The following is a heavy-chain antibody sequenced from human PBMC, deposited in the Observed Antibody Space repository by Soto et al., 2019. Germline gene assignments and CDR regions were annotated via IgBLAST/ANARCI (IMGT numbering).Heavy chain of an antibody. Sequence: ASVKVSCKASGGTFSSYAISWVRQAPGQGLEWMGGIIPIFGTANYAQKFQGRVTITADESTSTAYMELSSLRSEDTAVYYCERGSVDTAMAPDCWGQGTLVTVSS. CDR3: ERGSVDTAMAPDC. V-gene: IGHV1-69*13. CDR1: GGTFSSYA. CDR2: IIPIFGTA. J-gene: IGHJ4*02. D-gene: IGHD5-18*01.